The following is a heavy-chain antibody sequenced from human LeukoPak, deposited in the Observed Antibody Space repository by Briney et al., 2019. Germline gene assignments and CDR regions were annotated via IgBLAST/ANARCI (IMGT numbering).Heavy chain of an antibody. CDR1: GGSISSYY. CDR3: ASNLNDCSSTSCLNGRYYYYYMDV. CDR2: IYTSGST. J-gene: IGHJ6*03. D-gene: IGHD2-2*01. Sequence: SETLSLTCTVSGGSISSYYWSWIRQPPGKGLEWIGYIYTSGSTNYNPSLKSRVTISVDTSKNQFSLKLSSVTAADTAVYYCASNLNDCSSTSCLNGRYYYYYMDVWGKGTTVTVSS. V-gene: IGHV4-4*09.